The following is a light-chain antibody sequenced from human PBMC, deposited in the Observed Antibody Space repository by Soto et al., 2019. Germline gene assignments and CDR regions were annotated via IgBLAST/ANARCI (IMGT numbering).Light chain of an antibody. Sequence: QSALTQPASVSGSPGQSITISCTGTSSDVGGYNYVSWYQQHPGKAPKLMIYDVSNRPSGVSNRFSGSKSGNTASLTISGLQAEDEADYYCSSYTSSSTVVGFGGGTKLTVL. CDR2: DVS. V-gene: IGLV2-14*01. J-gene: IGLJ2*01. CDR3: SSYTSSSTVVG. CDR1: SSDVGGYNY.